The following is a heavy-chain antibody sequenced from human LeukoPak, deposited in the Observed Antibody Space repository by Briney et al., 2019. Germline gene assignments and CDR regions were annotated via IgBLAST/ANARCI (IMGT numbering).Heavy chain of an antibody. Sequence: PSETLSLTCTVSGGSISSSSYYWGWIRQPPGKGLEWIGSIYYSGSTYYNPSLKSRVTISVDTSKNQFSLKLSSVTAADTAVYYCARGPPRITMIVVAGRYFDLWGRGTLVTVSS. D-gene: IGHD3-22*01. CDR1: GGSISSSSYY. V-gene: IGHV4-39*01. J-gene: IGHJ2*01. CDR2: IYYSGST. CDR3: ARGPPRITMIVVAGRYFDL.